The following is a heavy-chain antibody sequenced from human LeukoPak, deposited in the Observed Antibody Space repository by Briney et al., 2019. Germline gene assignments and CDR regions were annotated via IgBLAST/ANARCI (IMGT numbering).Heavy chain of an antibody. D-gene: IGHD5-24*01. CDR3: SEMTTEGY. V-gene: IGHV3-73*01. CDR1: GFPFSDSA. Sequence: PGGSLRLSCEVSGFPFSDSAMHWVRQASGKGLDWVGRSRNRANNYATAYAASVRGRFTISRDDSKNTAYLQMNSLKTEDTAVYYCSEMTTEGYWGQGTLVTVSS. CDR2: SRNRANNYAT. J-gene: IGHJ4*02.